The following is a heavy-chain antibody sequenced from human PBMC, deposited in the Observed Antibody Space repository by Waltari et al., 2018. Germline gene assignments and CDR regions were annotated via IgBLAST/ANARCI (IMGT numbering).Heavy chain of an antibody. J-gene: IGHJ4*02. CDR2: ISGSGGST. CDR1: GFTFRGYS. Sequence: QLLESGGGMVQRGGSLRLSCAASGFTFRGYSMSWVRQDPGKGLEWVSAISGSGGSTYYADSVKGRFTISRDNSKNTLYLQMNSLRAEDTAVYYCAIQYYYDSSGYPVFDYWGQGTLVTVSS. D-gene: IGHD3-22*01. CDR3: AIQYYYDSSGYPVFDY. V-gene: IGHV3-23*01.